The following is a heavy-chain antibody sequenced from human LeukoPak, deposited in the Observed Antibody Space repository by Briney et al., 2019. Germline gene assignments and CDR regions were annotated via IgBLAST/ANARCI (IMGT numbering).Heavy chain of an antibody. CDR3: ARVVLRYFDWLDYYFDY. CDR2: INAGNGNT. CDR1: GYTFTSYA. Sequence: GASVKVSCKASGYTFTSYAMHWVRQAPGQRLEWMGWINAGNGNTKYSQKFQGRVTITRDTSASTAYMELSSLRSEDTAVYYCARVVLRYFDWLDYYFDYWGQGTLVTVSS. J-gene: IGHJ4*02. V-gene: IGHV1-3*01. D-gene: IGHD3-9*01.